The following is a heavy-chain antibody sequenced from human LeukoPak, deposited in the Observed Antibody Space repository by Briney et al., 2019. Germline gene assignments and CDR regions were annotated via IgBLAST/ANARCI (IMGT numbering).Heavy chain of an antibody. J-gene: IGHJ4*02. CDR2: IYYSGST. Sequence: PSETLSLTCTVSGGSISSSSYYWGWIRQPPGKGLEWIGSIYYSGSTYYNPSLKSRVTISVDTSKNQFSLKLSSVTAADTAVYYCARDRYDTEQNWGQGTLVTVSS. CDR1: GGSISSSSYY. V-gene: IGHV4-39*07. CDR3: ARDRYDTEQN. D-gene: IGHD3-22*01.